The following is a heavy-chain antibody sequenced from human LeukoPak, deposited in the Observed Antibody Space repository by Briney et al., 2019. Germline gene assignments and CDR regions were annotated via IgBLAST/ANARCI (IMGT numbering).Heavy chain of an antibody. D-gene: IGHD1-26*01. Sequence: ASVTVSCKASGYRFTNFGITWVRQAPGKGLEWMGWTTPYDDNPEYGKKFQGRVTMTTDTPTDKAYLEVSSLGPDDTAVYYCAKVNPPIIAGARGDAFEIWGQGTLVTVSS. CDR2: TTPYDDNP. CDR3: AKVNPPIIAGARGDAFEI. V-gene: IGHV1-18*01. CDR1: GYRFTNFG. J-gene: IGHJ3*02.